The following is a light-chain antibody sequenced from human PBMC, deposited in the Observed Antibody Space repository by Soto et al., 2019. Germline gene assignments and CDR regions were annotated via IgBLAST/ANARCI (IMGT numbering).Light chain of an antibody. J-gene: IGKJ4*01. CDR2: DAS. CDR3: QQSTNWPLT. V-gene: IGKV3-11*01. CDR1: QSISSS. Sequence: EIVLTQSPATLSLSPGERATLSCRASQSISSSLAWYQQKPGQAPRLLIYDASNRATGIPARFSGSGSGTDFTLTISSLEPEDFAVYYCQQSTNWPLTFGGGTKVEI.